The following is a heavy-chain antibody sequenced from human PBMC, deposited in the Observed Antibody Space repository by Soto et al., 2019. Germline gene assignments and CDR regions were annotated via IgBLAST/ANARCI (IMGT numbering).Heavy chain of an antibody. Sequence: ASVKVSCKASGYTFTSYGISWVRQAPGQGLEWMGWISAYNGNTNYAQKLQGRVTMTTDTSTSTAYMELRSLRSDDTAVYYCASKAGFLEWSDAFDIWGQGTMVTVSS. CDR2: ISAYNGNT. J-gene: IGHJ3*02. D-gene: IGHD3-3*01. CDR3: ASKAGFLEWSDAFDI. CDR1: GYTFTSYG. V-gene: IGHV1-18*01.